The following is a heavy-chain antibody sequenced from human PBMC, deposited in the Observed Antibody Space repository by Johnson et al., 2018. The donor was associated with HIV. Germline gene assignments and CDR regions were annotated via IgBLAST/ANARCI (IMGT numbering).Heavy chain of an antibody. CDR1: GFTFSNHG. CDR2: IWYDGSNQ. V-gene: IGHV3-30*02. D-gene: IGHD3-3*01. J-gene: IGHJ3*02. CDR3: AKGTGRVDADAFDI. Sequence: QVQLVESGGGVVQPGGSLRLSCAASGFTFSNHGMHWVRQAPGKGLEWVAFIWYDGSNQYYADSVKGRFTISRDNSKNTLYLQMNSRRAEDTAVYYCAKGTGRVDADAFDIWGQGTMVTVSS.